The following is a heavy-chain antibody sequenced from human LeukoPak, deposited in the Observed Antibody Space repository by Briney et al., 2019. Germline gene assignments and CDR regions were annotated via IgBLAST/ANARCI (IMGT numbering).Heavy chain of an antibody. Sequence: GGSLRLSCAASGVTFDDYGMSWGRQAPGKGVERGSGINWNGGSTAYADSVKGRFTISRDNANNSLYLQMNRLSAEHTALSHCARDLHPRAYHPALMDVWGQGTPVTVSS. CDR1: GVTFDDYG. V-gene: IGHV3-20*01. D-gene: IGHD2-2*01. J-gene: IGHJ6*02. CDR2: INWNGGST. CDR3: ARDLHPRAYHPALMDV.